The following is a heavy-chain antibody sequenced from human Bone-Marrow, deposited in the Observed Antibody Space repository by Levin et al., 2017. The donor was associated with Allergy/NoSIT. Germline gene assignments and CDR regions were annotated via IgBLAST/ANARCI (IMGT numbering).Heavy chain of an antibody. CDR3: ARGGPSRDYFDY. V-gene: IGHV4-59*08. Sequence: SETLSLTCTVSGGSISSYYWSWIRQPPGKGLEWIGYIYSSGNTNYNPSPKSRVTMSVDTSKNQCSLELTSVTAADTAVYYCARGGPSRDYFDYWGQGALVTVSS. CDR1: GGSISSYY. D-gene: IGHD2-2*01. J-gene: IGHJ4*02. CDR2: IYSSGNT.